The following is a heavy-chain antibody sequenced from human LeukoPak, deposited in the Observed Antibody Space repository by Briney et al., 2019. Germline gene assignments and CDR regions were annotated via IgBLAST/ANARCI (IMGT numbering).Heavy chain of an antibody. D-gene: IGHD3-16*01. J-gene: IGHJ3*02. Sequence: GGSLRLSCAASGFTFSGSAMHWVRQASGKGLEWVGRIRSKANSYATAYAASVKGRLTISRGDSKNTAYLQMNSLKTEDTAVYYCARDRAWGNDAFDIWGQGTMVTVSS. CDR1: GFTFSGSA. CDR3: ARDRAWGNDAFDI. CDR2: IRSKANSYAT. V-gene: IGHV3-73*01.